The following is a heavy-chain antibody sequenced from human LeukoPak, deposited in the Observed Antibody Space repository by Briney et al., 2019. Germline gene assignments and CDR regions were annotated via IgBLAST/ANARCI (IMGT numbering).Heavy chain of an antibody. CDR2: INPNSGGT. Sequence: ASVKVSCKASGYTFTGYYMHWVRQAPGQGLERVGRINPNSGGTNYAQKFQGRVTMTRDTSISTAYMELSRLRSDDTAVYYCAAIAAAGDNFAYWGQGTLVTVSS. CDR1: GYTFTGYY. CDR3: AAIAAAGDNFAY. V-gene: IGHV1-2*06. J-gene: IGHJ4*02. D-gene: IGHD6-13*01.